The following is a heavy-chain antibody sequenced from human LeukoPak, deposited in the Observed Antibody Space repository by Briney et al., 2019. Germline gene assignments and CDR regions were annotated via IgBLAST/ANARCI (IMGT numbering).Heavy chain of an antibody. D-gene: IGHD5-18*01. Sequence: SETLSLTCAVSGGSFTTYSWSWIRQPPGKGRDWIGDVHSNENTNYNPSLKNRVTMSIDTSRDQFSLTLTSVTAADTAIFYCARRIQLWSYWHFDLWGRGTLVTVSS. V-gene: IGHV4-4*08. J-gene: IGHJ2*01. CDR1: GGSFTTYS. CDR3: ARRIQLWSYWHFDL. CDR2: VHSNENT.